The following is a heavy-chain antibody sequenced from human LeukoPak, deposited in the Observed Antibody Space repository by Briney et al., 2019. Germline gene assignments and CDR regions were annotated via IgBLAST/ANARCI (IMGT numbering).Heavy chain of an antibody. CDR2: ISGDGGST. Sequence: GGPLRLSCAASGFTFDDYAMHWVRQAPGKGLEWVSLISGDGGSTYYADSVKGRFTISRDNSKNSLYLQMNSLRTEDTALYYCAKDMSSGSYRPLFEYFQHWGQGTLVTVSS. CDR1: GFTFDDYA. CDR3: AKDMSSGSYRPLFEYFQH. J-gene: IGHJ1*01. D-gene: IGHD1-26*01. V-gene: IGHV3-43*02.